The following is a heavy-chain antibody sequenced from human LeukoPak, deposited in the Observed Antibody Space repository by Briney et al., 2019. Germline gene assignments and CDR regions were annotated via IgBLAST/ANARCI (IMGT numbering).Heavy chain of an antibody. CDR1: GYTFTSYG. Sequence: ASVKDSCKASGYTFTSYGISWVRQAPGQGLEWMGWISAYNGNTNYAQKLQGRVTITTDTSTSTAYMELRSLRSDDTAVYYCAGEGWSGTMVRGAPFAYYYYGMDVWGQGTTVTVSS. V-gene: IGHV1-18*01. CDR3: AGEGWSGTMVRGAPFAYYYYGMDV. J-gene: IGHJ6*02. CDR2: ISAYNGNT. D-gene: IGHD3-10*01.